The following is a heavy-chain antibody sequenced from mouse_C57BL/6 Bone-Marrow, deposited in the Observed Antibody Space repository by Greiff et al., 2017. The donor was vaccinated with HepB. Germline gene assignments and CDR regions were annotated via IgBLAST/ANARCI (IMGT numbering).Heavy chain of an antibody. CDR1: GYTFTSYW. V-gene: IGHV1-64*01. Sequence: VQLQHPGAELVKPGASVKLSCKASGYTFTSYWMHWVKQRPGQGLEWIGMIHPNSGSTNYNEKFKSKATLTVDKSSSTAYMQLSSLTSEDSAVYYCARLRFYWYFDVWGTGTTVTVSS. CDR2: IHPNSGST. J-gene: IGHJ1*03. D-gene: IGHD1-1*01. CDR3: ARLRFYWYFDV.